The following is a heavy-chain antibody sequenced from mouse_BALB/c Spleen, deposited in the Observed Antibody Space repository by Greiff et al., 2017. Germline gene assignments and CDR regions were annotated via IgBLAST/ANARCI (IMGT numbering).Heavy chain of an antibody. Sequence: QVQLQQSGPELVKPGASVKISCKASGYAFSSSWMNWVKQRPGQGLEWIGRIYPGDGDTNYNGKFKGKATLTADKSSSTAYMQLSSLTSVDSAVYFCASPGAMDYWGQGTSVTVSS. J-gene: IGHJ4*01. CDR2: IYPGDGDT. CDR1: GYAFSSSW. V-gene: IGHV1-82*01. CDR3: ASPGAMDY.